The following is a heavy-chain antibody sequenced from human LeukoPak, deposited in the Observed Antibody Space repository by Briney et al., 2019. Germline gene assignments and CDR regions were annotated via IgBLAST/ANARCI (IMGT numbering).Heavy chain of an antibody. D-gene: IGHD5-18*01. Sequence: PSETLSLTCSVSGGSISSSSFYWGWIRQPPGKGLEWIGRIYYSGSAYYNPSLKSRVTVSVDTSKNQFSLKVSSVTAADTAVYYCARQVVDTAMVDDAFDVWGQGTMVTVSS. V-gene: IGHV4-39*01. J-gene: IGHJ3*01. CDR2: IYYSGSA. CDR3: ARQVVDTAMVDDAFDV. CDR1: GGSISSSSFY.